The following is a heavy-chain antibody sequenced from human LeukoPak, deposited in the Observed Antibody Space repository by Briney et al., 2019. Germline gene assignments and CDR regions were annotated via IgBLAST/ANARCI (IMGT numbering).Heavy chain of an antibody. V-gene: IGHV3-21*01. CDR1: GFTFSSYS. CDR3: ARYQYYVGDYVWGSYRYSLTYYFDY. Sequence: PGGSLRLSCAASGFTFSSYSMNWVRQAPGKGLEWVSSISSSSSYIYYADSVKGRFTISRDNAKNSLYLQMNSLRAEDTAVYYCARYQYYVGDYVWGSYRYSLTYYFDYWGQGTLVTVSS. CDR2: ISSSSSYI. D-gene: IGHD3-16*02. J-gene: IGHJ4*02.